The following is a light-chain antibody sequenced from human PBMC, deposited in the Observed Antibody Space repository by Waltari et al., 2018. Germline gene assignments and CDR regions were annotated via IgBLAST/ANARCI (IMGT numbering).Light chain of an antibody. CDR3: NSRDSSGNPI. V-gene: IGLV3-19*01. CDR1: SLRSYY. Sequence: SSELTQDPAVSVALGQTVRITCQGDSLRSYYESWYQQKPGQAPVLVIYGKNNRPSGIPDRFSGSSSGNTASLTITGAQAEDEADYYCNSRDSSGNPIFGGGTKLTVL. CDR2: GKN. J-gene: IGLJ2*01.